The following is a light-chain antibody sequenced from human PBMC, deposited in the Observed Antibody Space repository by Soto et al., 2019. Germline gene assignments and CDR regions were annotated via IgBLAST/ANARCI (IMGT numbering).Light chain of an antibody. CDR1: QTVSSY. J-gene: IGKJ5*01. V-gene: IGKV3-11*01. Sequence: EIVLTQSPATLSLSPGERATLSCRASQTVSSYLLWYQQKPGQAPRPLIYDSSNRATGVPARFTGSGSETDFTLPISSLEPEDFAVYYCQNRMNWPLTFGQGTRLEIK. CDR2: DSS. CDR3: QNRMNWPLT.